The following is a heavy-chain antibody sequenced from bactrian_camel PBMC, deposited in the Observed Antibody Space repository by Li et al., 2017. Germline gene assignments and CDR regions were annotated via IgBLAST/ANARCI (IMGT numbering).Heavy chain of an antibody. J-gene: IGHJ6*01. CDR3: ALHAVRISFGRRYCVLSRRTDSGY. CDR1: GYTYSVNC. D-gene: IGHD1*01. CDR2: IDSDGIA. Sequence: HVQLVESGGGSVRAGGSLRLSCVASGYTYSVNCMGWFRQAPGKEREGVAAIDSDGIASYADSVKGRFTVSRDNANNTVNLMMNSLKPEDTNMYYCALHAVRISFGRRYCVLSRRTDSGYWGQGTQVTVS. V-gene: IGHV3S53*01.